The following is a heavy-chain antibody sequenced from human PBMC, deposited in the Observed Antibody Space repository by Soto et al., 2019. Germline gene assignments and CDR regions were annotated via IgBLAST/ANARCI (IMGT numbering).Heavy chain of an antibody. CDR2: ISYDGSNK. D-gene: IGHD2-21*02. J-gene: IGHJ4*02. Sequence: WWSLRLSCSASVFTFSSYGMHWLRQAPGKGLEWVAVISYDGSNKYYADSVKGRFTISRDNSKNTLYLQMNSLRAEDTAVYYCAKDYCGGDCPDEPLDYWGQGTLVTVSS. CDR3: AKDYCGGDCPDEPLDY. CDR1: VFTFSSYG. V-gene: IGHV3-30*18.